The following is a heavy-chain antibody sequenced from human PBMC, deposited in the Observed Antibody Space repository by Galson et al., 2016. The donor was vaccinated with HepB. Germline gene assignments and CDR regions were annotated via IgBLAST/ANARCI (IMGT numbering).Heavy chain of an antibody. J-gene: IGHJ3*02. CDR1: GGSISSGGYY. CDR3: ARRDSRDSSAYVFDI. D-gene: IGHD3-22*01. V-gene: IGHV4-31*03. CDR2: IYNSGNT. Sequence: TLSLTCTVSGGSISSGGYYWSWIRQHPGKGLEWIGYIYNSGNTYYSPSLKSRVTISTHTYRNQFSLILNSVTAADTAVYFCARRDSRDSSAYVFDIWGQGTMVTVSS.